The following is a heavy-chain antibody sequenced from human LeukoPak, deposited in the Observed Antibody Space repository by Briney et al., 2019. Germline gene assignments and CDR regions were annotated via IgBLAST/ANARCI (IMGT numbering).Heavy chain of an antibody. CDR3: AREGRDGYNFCGALDI. J-gene: IGHJ3*02. CDR1: GFTFSSYA. D-gene: IGHD5-24*01. Sequence: GGSLRLSCAASGFTFSSYAMHWVRQAPGKGLEWVAVISYDGSNKYYADSVKGRFTISRDNSKNTLYLQMNSLRAEDTAVYYCAREGRDGYNFCGALDIWGQGTMVTVSS. CDR2: ISYDGSNK. V-gene: IGHV3-30*04.